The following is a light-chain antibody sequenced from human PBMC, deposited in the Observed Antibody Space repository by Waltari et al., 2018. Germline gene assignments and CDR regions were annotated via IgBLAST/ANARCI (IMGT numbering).Light chain of an antibody. CDR2: WAS. CDR1: QGVLYSPNSKNY. J-gene: IGKJ1*01. CDR3: HQYYATPWT. V-gene: IGKV4-1*01. Sequence: DIVMTQSPDSLAVSLGERATINCKSSQGVLYSPNSKNYLAWYQQKPGQPPKLLIHWASTRESGVPDRFSGSGSGTDFTLTISSLQAEDVAVYYCHQYYATPWTFGQGTKLEIK.